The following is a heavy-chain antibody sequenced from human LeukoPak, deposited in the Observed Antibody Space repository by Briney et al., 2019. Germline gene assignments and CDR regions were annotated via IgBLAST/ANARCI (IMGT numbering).Heavy chain of an antibody. D-gene: IGHD6-19*01. CDR1: GFTFSAYY. Sequence: GGSLRLSCAASGFTFSAYYMSWVRQAPGKGLEWVAVISYDGSNKYYADSVKGRFTISRDNSKNTLYLQMNSLRAEDTAVYYCAKGRSSGWYSWGQGTLVTVSS. J-gene: IGHJ4*02. V-gene: IGHV3-30*18. CDR3: AKGRSSGWYS. CDR2: ISYDGSNK.